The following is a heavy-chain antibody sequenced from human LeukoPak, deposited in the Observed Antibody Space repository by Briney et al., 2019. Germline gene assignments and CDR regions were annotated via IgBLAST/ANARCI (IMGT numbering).Heavy chain of an antibody. Sequence: PGGSLRLSCAASGFTFSTYAMLWVRQAPGKGLEYVSAIKNNGGGTYYASSVQGRFTVSRDNSRSTLYLQMDSLRPDDMAIYYCARVQSTVRGIQGPFDLWGQGTLVTVS. J-gene: IGHJ4*02. CDR1: GFTFSTYA. V-gene: IGHV3-64*01. D-gene: IGHD3-10*01. CDR3: ARVQSTVRGIQGPFDL. CDR2: IKNNGGGT.